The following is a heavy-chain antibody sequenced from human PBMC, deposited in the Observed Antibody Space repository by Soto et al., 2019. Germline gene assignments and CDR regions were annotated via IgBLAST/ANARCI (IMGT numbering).Heavy chain of an antibody. CDR2: ISSSGSTI. V-gene: IGHV3-48*03. CDR3: ARDSAVITIFGVVIITYLHY. D-gene: IGHD3-3*01. J-gene: IGHJ4*02. Sequence: PGGSLRLSCAASGFTFSSYEMNWVRQAPGKGLEWVSYISSSGSTIYYADSVTGRFTISRDNAKNSLYLQMNSLRAEDTAVYYCARDSAVITIFGVVIITYLHYCGRRTLGTVSS. CDR1: GFTFSSYE.